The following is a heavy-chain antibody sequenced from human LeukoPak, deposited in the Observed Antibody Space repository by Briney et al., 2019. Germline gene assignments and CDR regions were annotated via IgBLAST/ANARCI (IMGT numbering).Heavy chain of an antibody. CDR2: IYSGGTT. V-gene: IGHV3-53*01. CDR1: GFTVSNHY. J-gene: IGHJ4*02. D-gene: IGHD6-13*01. CDR3: ARDPPGIAASVSGG. Sequence: PGGSLRLSCTASGFTVSNHYMNWVRQAPGKGLEWVALIYSGGTTNYADSVKGRFTISRDNSKNTLYLQMTNVRVEDTAVYYCARDPPGIAASVSGGWGQGTLVTVSS.